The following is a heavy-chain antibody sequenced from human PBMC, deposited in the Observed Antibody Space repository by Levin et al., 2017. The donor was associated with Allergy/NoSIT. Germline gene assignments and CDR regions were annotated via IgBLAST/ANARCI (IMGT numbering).Heavy chain of an antibody. CDR1: GYTFTTYD. J-gene: IGHJ4*02. V-gene: IGHV1-8*01. D-gene: IGHD1-26*01. CDR2: MNPKTGDT. Sequence: ASVKVSCKASGYTFTTYDIKWVRQATGQGPEWMGWMNPKTGDTGYAQKFQGRVTMTRNTSISTAYMALSSLTSEDTAVYYCARGHHYYYYFDYWGQGSLVTVST. CDR3: ARGHHYYYYFDY.